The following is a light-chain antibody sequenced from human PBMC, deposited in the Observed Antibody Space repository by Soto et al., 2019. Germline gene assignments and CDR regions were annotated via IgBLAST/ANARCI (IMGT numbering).Light chain of an antibody. J-gene: IGKJ3*01. CDR2: AAS. CDR1: QGINSW. V-gene: IGKV1-12*01. CDR3: QRANSFPFA. Sequence: DIQMTQSPSSVSASVGDRVTITCRASQGINSWLAWYQQKPGKAPKLLIYAASALESGVPSRFSGSGSGTDFTLTISSLQPEDCATYYCQRANSFPFAFGPGTTVDI.